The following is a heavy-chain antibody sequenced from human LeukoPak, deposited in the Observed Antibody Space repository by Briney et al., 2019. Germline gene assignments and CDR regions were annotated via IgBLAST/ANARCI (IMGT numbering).Heavy chain of an antibody. CDR2: IFPGHGGA. V-gene: IGHV1-46*01. CDR1: GYTFTSYY. Sequence: ASVKVSCMASGYTFTSYYIHWIRQAPGQGLEWMGSIFPGHGGATYAQTFEGRVSIYTDMSTSTVYMENYSLTSEDTALYFCSRDVGFTWFDPWGQGTLVTVAS. CDR3: SRDVGFTWFDP. D-gene: IGHD3-10*01. J-gene: IGHJ5*02.